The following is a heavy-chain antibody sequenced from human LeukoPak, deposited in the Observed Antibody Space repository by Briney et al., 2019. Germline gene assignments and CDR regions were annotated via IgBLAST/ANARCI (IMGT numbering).Heavy chain of an antibody. CDR1: GFTFSDFS. J-gene: IGHJ4*02. CDR3: ARDRDWAFDY. V-gene: IGHV3-48*04. D-gene: IGHD3/OR15-3a*01. Sequence: AGGSLRLSCATSGFTFSDFSMNWVRQALGKGLEWVSYISSSSSSINYADSVKGRFTISRDNAKNSLYLEMNSLRAEDTAVYYCARDRDWAFDYWGQGTLVTVSS. CDR2: ISSSSSSI.